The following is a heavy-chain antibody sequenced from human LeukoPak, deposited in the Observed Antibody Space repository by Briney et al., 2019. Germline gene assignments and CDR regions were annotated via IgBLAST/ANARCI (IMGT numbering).Heavy chain of an antibody. J-gene: IGHJ4*02. Sequence: GGSLRLSCAASGFTFSSYWMSWVRQAPGKGLEWVAVISYDGSNKYYADSVKGRFTISRDNSKNTLYLQMNSLRAEDTAVYYCARDSLAALFDYWGQGTLVTVSS. CDR3: ARDSLAALFDY. CDR1: GFTFSSYW. CDR2: ISYDGSNK. V-gene: IGHV3-30-3*01. D-gene: IGHD6-6*01.